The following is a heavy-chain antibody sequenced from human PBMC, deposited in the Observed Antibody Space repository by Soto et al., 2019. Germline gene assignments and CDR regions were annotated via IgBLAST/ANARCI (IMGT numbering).Heavy chain of an antibody. Sequence: GGSLRLSCAASGFTFSSYSMNWVRQAPGKGLEWVSYISSSSTIYYADSVKGRFTISRDNAKNSLYLQMNSLRDEDTAVYYCARAEDTAMVGYYYGMDVWGQGTTVTVSS. CDR1: GFTFSSYS. J-gene: IGHJ6*02. CDR3: ARAEDTAMVGYYYGMDV. CDR2: ISSSSTI. V-gene: IGHV3-48*02. D-gene: IGHD5-18*01.